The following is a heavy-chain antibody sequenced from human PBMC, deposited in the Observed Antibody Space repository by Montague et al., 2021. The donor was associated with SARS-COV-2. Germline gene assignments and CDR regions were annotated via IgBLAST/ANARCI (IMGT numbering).Heavy chain of an antibody. D-gene: IGHD3-22*01. Sequence: QSGAEVKKPGESLKISCNGSGYSFTKYWIGWVRQMPGKGLEWMGITYPGDSDSRYSPSFQGQVTISADKSISTAYLQWSSLKASDTAMYYCARRGFDTSGYYSYFDCWGQGTLVTVSS. CDR3: ARRGFDTSGYYSYFDC. CDR1: GYSFTKYW. V-gene: IGHV5-51*01. J-gene: IGHJ4*02. CDR2: TYPGDSDS.